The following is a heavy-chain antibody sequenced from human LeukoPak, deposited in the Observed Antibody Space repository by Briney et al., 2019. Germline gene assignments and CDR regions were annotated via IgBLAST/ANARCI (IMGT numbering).Heavy chain of an antibody. CDR1: GGSISSHF. V-gene: IGHV4-59*08. CDR3: ARDDYGVFDAFDV. D-gene: IGHD3-16*01. J-gene: IGHJ3*01. CDR2: VYKSGNT. Sequence: SETLSLTCTVSGGSISSHFWTWIRQPPGKGLEWLGYVYKSGNTNCNPSLQSRVTMTLDASKNQFYLQLTSVTAADTAVYFCARDDYGVFDAFDVWGQGTVVTVSS.